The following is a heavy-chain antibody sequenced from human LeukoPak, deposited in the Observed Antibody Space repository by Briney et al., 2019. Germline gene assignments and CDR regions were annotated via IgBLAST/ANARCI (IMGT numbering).Heavy chain of an antibody. V-gene: IGHV1-2*06. Sequence: ASVKVSCKASGYTFTGYYMHWVRQAPGQGLEWMGRINPNSGGTNYAQKFQGRVTMTRDTSISTAYMELSRLRSDDTAVYYCARARFLEWLPHFDYWGQGTLVTVSS. D-gene: IGHD3-3*01. CDR1: GYTFTGYY. CDR3: ARARFLEWLPHFDY. J-gene: IGHJ4*02. CDR2: INPNSGGT.